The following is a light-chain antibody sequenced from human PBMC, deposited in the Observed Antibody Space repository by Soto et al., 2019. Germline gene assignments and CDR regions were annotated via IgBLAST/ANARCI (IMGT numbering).Light chain of an antibody. CDR2: DTS. J-gene: IGKJ5*01. CDR1: QSVGSF. Sequence: EIVLTHSPATLSLSPWEIATLSCWASQSVGSFLAWYQQKPGQAPRLLIYDTSIRATGIPARFSGSGSGTDFTLTISSLEPEDFAVYYCQQRNSWPPTFTFGQGTRLEIK. V-gene: IGKV3-11*01. CDR3: QQRNSWPPTFT.